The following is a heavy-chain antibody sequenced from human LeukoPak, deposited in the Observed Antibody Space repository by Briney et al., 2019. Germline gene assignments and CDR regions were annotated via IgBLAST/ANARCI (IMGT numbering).Heavy chain of an antibody. D-gene: IGHD6-13*01. V-gene: IGHV3-23*01. J-gene: IGHJ4*02. CDR1: GFTFSSYA. Sequence: GGSLRLSCAASGFTFSSYAMSWVRQAPGKGLEWVSAISGSGGSTYYADSVKGRFTISRDNSKNTLYLQMNSLRAEDTAVYYCAKVVSSGWYLLPSDYWGQGTLVTVSS. CDR3: AKVVSSGWYLLPSDY. CDR2: ISGSGGST.